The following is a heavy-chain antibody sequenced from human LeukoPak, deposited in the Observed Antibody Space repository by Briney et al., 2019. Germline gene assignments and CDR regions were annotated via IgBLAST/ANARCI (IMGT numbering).Heavy chain of an antibody. J-gene: IGHJ5*02. V-gene: IGHV4-61*02. CDR1: GGSISSSSYY. CDR3: ARDLYSGGSYNWFDP. CDR2: IYTSGST. D-gene: IGHD2-15*01. Sequence: SETLSLTCTVSGGSISSSSYYWGWIRQPAGKGLEWIGRIYTSGSTNYNPSLKSRVTMSVDTSKNQFSLKLSSVTAADTAVYYCARDLYSGGSYNWFDPWGQGTLVTVSS.